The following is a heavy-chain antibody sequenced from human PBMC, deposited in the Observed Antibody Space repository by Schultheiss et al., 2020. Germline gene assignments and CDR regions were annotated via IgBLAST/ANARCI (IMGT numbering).Heavy chain of an antibody. Sequence: GGSLRLSCAASGFTFSSYWMHWVRQAPGKGLVWVSRINSDGSSTSYADSVKGRFTISRDNSKNTLYLQMNSLRAEDTAVYYCARVWLGSSWYLADPWGQGTLVTVSS. CDR2: INSDGSST. D-gene: IGHD6-13*01. J-gene: IGHJ5*02. V-gene: IGHV3-74*01. CDR1: GFTFSSYW. CDR3: ARVWLGSSWYLADP.